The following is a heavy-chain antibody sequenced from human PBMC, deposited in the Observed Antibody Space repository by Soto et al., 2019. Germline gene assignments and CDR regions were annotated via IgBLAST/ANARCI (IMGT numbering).Heavy chain of an antibody. J-gene: IGHJ4*02. Sequence: SETLSLTGTVSGASMTSSHWSGIRPPPGKELEWIGYVYYSGSTNYNRSLKGRVTISLDTSKHLFSLHLKSVTAADTAVYFCVREGAWFGETYFDTCGQGMPVTVSS. V-gene: IGHV4-59*01. CDR1: GASMTSSH. D-gene: IGHD3-10*01. CDR2: VYYSGST. CDR3: VREGAWFGETYFDT.